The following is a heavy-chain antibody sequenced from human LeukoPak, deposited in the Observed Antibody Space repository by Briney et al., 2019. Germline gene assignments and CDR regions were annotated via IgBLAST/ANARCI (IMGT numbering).Heavy chain of an antibody. Sequence: SETLSLTCTVSGGSISCGGYYWSWIRQHPGKGLEWIGYIYSGGATYYSPSLKSRVSISVDTSKNQFSLKLSSVTAADTAVYYCARALGYCSSTTCYDYWGQGTLVTVSS. V-gene: IGHV4-31*03. CDR2: IYSGGAT. D-gene: IGHD2-2*01. J-gene: IGHJ4*02. CDR3: ARALGYCSSTTCYDY. CDR1: GGSISCGGYY.